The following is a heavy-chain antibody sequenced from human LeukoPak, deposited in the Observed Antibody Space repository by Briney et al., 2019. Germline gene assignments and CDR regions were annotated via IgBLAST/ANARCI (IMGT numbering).Heavy chain of an antibody. J-gene: IGHJ3*02. CDR1: GYTFTSYY. D-gene: IGHD3-3*01. V-gene: IGHV1-46*01. CDR3: ARDNPDYDFWSGYFLVI. CDR2: INPSGGST. Sequence: ASVKVSCKASGYTFTSYYMHWVRQAPGQGLEWMGIINPSGGSTSYAQKFQGRVTMTRDTSISTAYMELSRLRSDDTAVYYCARDNPDYDFWSGYFLVIWGQGTMVTVSS.